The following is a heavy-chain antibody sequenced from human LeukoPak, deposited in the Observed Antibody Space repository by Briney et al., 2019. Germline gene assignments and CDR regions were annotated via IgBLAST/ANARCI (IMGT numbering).Heavy chain of an antibody. CDR2: ISSSSSYI. J-gene: IGHJ5*02. CDR3: ARDLSGLYNWFDP. D-gene: IGHD5-12*01. V-gene: IGHV3-21*01. Sequence: GRSLRLSCAASGFTFSSYGMHWVRQAPGKGLEWVSSISSSSSYIYYADSVKGRFTISRDNAKNSLYLQMNSLRAEDTAVYYCARDLSGLYNWFDPWGQGTLVTVSS. CDR1: GFTFSSYG.